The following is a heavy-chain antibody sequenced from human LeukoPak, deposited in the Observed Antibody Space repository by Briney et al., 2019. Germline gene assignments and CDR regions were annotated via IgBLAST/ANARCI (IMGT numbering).Heavy chain of an antibody. CDR2: IYYSGST. Sequence: RPSETLSLTCTVSGGSVSSGSYYWSWIRQPPGKGLEWIGYIYYSGSTNYNPSLKSRVTISVDTSKNQFSLKLSSVTAADTAVYYCARGGYGYGSWFDYWGQGTLVTVSS. D-gene: IGHD5-18*01. CDR3: ARGGYGYGSWFDY. V-gene: IGHV4-61*01. J-gene: IGHJ5*01. CDR1: GGSVSSGSYY.